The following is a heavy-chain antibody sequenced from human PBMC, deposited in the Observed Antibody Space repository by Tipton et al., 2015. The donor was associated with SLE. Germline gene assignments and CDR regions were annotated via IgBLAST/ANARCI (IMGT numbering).Heavy chain of an antibody. CDR2: INHSGST. Sequence: TLSLTCAVYGGSFSGYYYSWIRQPPGKGLESIGEINHSGSTNYNPSLKSRVTISVDTSKNQFSLKLSSVPAADTAVYYCARGILQPLNYWGQGTLVTVSS. CDR3: ARGILQPLNY. J-gene: IGHJ4*02. V-gene: IGHV4-34*01. D-gene: IGHD4-11*01. CDR1: GGSFSGYY.